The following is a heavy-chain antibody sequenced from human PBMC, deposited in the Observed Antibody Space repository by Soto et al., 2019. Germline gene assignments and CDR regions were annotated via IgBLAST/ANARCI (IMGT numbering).Heavy chain of an antibody. D-gene: IGHD6-13*01. Sequence: QAQLVQSGAEVKKPGASVKVSCKASGYTFTSYGISRVRQAPGQGLEWMGWISAYNGNTNYAQKLQGRVTMTTDTSTSTAYMELRSLRCDDTAVYYCARLSYSSSWYGSYWYFDLWGRGTLVTVSS. V-gene: IGHV1-18*01. CDR3: ARLSYSSSWYGSYWYFDL. CDR2: ISAYNGNT. CDR1: GYTFTSYG. J-gene: IGHJ2*01.